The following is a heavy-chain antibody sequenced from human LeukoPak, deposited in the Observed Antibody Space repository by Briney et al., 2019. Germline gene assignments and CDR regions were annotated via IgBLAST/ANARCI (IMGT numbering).Heavy chain of an antibody. CDR3: ARPHLIVPAARFVLAN. D-gene: IGHD2-2*01. CDR2: ISSSGSTI. Sequence: GGSLRLSCAASGFTFSSYEMNWVRQAPGKGLEWVSYISSSGSTIYYADSVKGRFTISRDNAKNSLYLQMSSLRAEDTAVYYCARPHLIVPAARFVLANWGQGTLVTVSS. J-gene: IGHJ4*02. V-gene: IGHV3-48*03. CDR1: GFTFSSYE.